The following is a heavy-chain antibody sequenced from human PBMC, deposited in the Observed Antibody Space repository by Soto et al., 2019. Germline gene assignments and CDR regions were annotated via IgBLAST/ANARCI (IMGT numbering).Heavy chain of an antibody. CDR3: ARDRFGYDSSGYYNWFDP. D-gene: IGHD3-22*01. CDR1: GGSISSGGYY. V-gene: IGHV4-31*03. Sequence: QVQLQESGPGLVKPSQTLSLTCTVSGGSISSGGYYWSWIRQHPGKGLEWIGYIYYSGSTYYNPSLKSRVTISVDTSKNQFSLKLSSVTAADTAVYYCARDRFGYDSSGYYNWFDPRGQGTLVTVSS. J-gene: IGHJ5*02. CDR2: IYYSGST.